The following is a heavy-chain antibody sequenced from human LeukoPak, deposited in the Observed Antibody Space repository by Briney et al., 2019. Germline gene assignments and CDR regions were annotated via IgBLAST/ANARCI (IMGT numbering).Heavy chain of an antibody. D-gene: IGHD3-9*01. V-gene: IGHV1-24*01. CDR3: ATLGILTGYLDY. J-gene: IGHJ4*02. CDR1: GYTLTELS. Sequence: ASVKVSCKVSGYTLTELSMHWVRQAPGKGLEWMGGFDPEDGETIYAQKFQGRVTMTKDTSTDTAYMELSSLRSEDTAVYYCATLGILTGYLDYWGQGTLVTVSS. CDR2: FDPEDGET.